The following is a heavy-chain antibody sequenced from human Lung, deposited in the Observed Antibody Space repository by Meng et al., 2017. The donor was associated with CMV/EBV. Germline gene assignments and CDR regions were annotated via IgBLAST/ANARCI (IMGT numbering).Heavy chain of an antibody. D-gene: IGHD1-14*01. CDR3: GRGAGANWFDP. Sequence: SCKASGYTFTRCGLSWVRQAPGQGLEWMGWISAYDGNTKYAQKLQGRVTMTTDTSTSTAYMELRSLRSDDTAVYYCGRGAGANWFDPWGQGTLVTVSS. J-gene: IGHJ5*02. CDR2: ISAYDGNT. CDR1: GYTFTRCG. V-gene: IGHV1-18*01.